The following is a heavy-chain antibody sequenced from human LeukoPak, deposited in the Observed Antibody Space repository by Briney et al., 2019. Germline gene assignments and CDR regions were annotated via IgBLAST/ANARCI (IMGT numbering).Heavy chain of an antibody. CDR2: IYHSGST. V-gene: IGHV4-38-2*02. Sequence: PSETLSLTCTVSGYSISSGYFWGWIRQPPGKGLECIGTIYHSGSTYYNPSLKSRVTISVDTSKNQFSLKLNSVTAADTAVYYCASQRRGSYRYRAFDIWGQGTMVTVSS. CDR1: GYSISSGYF. J-gene: IGHJ3*02. D-gene: IGHD3-16*02. CDR3: ASQRRGSYRYRAFDI.